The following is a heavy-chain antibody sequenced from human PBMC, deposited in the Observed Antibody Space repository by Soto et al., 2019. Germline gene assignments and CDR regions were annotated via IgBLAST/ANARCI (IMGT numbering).Heavy chain of an antibody. D-gene: IGHD3-22*01. CDR3: ATRPLLPGAP. V-gene: IGHV3-53*01. J-gene: IGHJ3*01. CDR1: GFTFCSND. Sequence: EVQLGESGGGLIQPGGSLRLSCAASGFTFCSNDMNWVRQAPGKGLEWVSLIYSSGSTYYADSVKGRFTISRDNSKNTLYLQMSSLRAEDTAVYYCATRPLLPGAPWGQGTMVTVSS. CDR2: IYSSGST.